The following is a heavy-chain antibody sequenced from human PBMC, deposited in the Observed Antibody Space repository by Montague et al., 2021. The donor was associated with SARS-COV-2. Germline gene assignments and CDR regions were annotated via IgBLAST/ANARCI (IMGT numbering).Heavy chain of an antibody. CDR1: GSWNSGED. J-gene: IGHJ4*02. V-gene: IGHV4-4*07. Sequence: SETLSLTCTRPGSWNSGEDWKSTRLNSSHHRMSYAVFCLKKSTKYKPSLKSRVSMSVDKSWNQFSLRLTSVTAADTAIYYCARKGSGRSDLAYWGQGTLVTVSS. D-gene: IGHD1-26*01. CDR3: ARKGSGRSDLAY. CDR2: FCLKKST.